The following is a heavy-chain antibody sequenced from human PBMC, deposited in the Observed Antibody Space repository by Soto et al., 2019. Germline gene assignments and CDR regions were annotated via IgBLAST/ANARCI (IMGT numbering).Heavy chain of an antibody. CDR3: ATMGLRGGSGSYYSPNLYYYYYYGMDV. V-gene: IGHV1-24*01. J-gene: IGHJ6*02. D-gene: IGHD3-10*01. Sequence: ASVKVSCKVSGYTLTELSMHWVRQAPGKGLEWMGGFDPEDGETIYAQKFQGRVTMTEDTSTDTAYMELSSLRSEDTAVYYCATMGLRGGSGSYYSPNLYYYYYYGMDVWG. CDR2: FDPEDGET. CDR1: GYTLTELS.